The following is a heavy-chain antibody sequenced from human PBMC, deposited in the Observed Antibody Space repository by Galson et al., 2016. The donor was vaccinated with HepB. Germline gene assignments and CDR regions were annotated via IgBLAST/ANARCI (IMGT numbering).Heavy chain of an antibody. D-gene: IGHD6-19*01. J-gene: IGHJ5*02. V-gene: IGHV3-23*01. CDR2: ISGSGATT. CDR1: GFTFSSYA. Sequence: LRLSCAASGFTFSSYAMSWVRQAPGRGLEWVSTISGSGATTYVADSVKGRFTMSRDNSKNTLYLQMNSLRVEDTAIYYCAKGGQWLLRGPGWFDPWGQGTLVSVSS. CDR3: AKGGQWLLRGPGWFDP.